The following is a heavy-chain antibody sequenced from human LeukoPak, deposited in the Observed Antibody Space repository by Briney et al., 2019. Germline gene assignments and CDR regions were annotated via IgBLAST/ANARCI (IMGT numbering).Heavy chain of an antibody. CDR3: ARRHGINRSRGSCYWFDP. CDR2: INHSGST. D-gene: IGHD2-15*01. V-gene: IGHV4-34*01. CDR1: GGSFSGYY. Sequence: SETLSLTCAVYGGSFSGYYWSWIRQPPGKGLEWIGEINHSGSTNYNPSLKSRVTISVDTSKNQFSLKLSSVTAADTAVYYCARRHGINRSRGSCYWFDPWGQGTLVSVSS. J-gene: IGHJ5*02.